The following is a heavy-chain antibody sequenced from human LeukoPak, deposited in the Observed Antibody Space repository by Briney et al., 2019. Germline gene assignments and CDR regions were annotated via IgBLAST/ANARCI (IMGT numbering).Heavy chain of an antibody. J-gene: IGHJ4*02. CDR2: INPNSGGT. CDR1: GYTFTGYY. CDR3: ARMGGYSSSWYDY. Sequence: EASVKVSCKASGYTFTGYYMHWVRQAPGQGLEWMGWINPNSGGTNYAQKFQGRVTMTRDTSISTAYMELSRLRSEDTAVYYCARMGGYSSSWYDYWGQGTLVTVSS. D-gene: IGHD6-13*01. V-gene: IGHV1-2*02.